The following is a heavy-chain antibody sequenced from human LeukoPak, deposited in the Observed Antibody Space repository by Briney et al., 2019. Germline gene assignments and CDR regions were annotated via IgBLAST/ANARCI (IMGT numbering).Heavy chain of an antibody. CDR1: GFTFSSYG. V-gene: IGHV3-30*18. J-gene: IGHJ6*02. CDR3: AKAAYYYYGMDV. Sequence: GGSLRLSCAASGFTFSSYGMHWVRQAPGKGLEWVAVISYDGSNKYYADSVKGRFTISRDNSKNTLYLQMNSLRAEDTAVYYRAKAAYYYYGMDVWGQGTTVTVSS. CDR2: ISYDGSNK.